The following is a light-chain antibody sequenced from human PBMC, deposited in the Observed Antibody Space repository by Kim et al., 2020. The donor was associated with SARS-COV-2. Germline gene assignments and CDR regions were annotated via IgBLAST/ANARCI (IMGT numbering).Light chain of an antibody. CDR1: GGNIDGNY. Sequence: KTVILSCTGSGGNIDGNYVKWDQQRPGSAPTTVIYEDHQRPSGVPARFSGSIDSSSNSAFLTISGLQTEDEADYYCQSYDSDTRWVFGGGTRLTVL. V-gene: IGLV6-57*02. CDR3: QSYDSDTRWV. J-gene: IGLJ3*02. CDR2: EDH.